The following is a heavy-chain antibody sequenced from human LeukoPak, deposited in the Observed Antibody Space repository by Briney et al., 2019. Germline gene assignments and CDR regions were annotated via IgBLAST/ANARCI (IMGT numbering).Heavy chain of an antibody. J-gene: IGHJ4*02. CDR3: VRDIGWYCFDY. D-gene: IGHD6-19*01. CDR2: IKPDGSET. Sequence: GGSLGLSCAASGFSFGSFWMTWVRQAPGKGLEWVAHIKPDGSETKYVDSVKGRFTISRDNAKNSLFLLMNSLGVEDTAVYYCVRDIGWYCFDYWGRGTLVTVSS. V-gene: IGHV3-7*03. CDR1: GFSFGSFW.